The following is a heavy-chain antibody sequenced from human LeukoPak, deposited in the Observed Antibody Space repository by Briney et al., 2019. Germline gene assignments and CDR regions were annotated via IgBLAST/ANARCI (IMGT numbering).Heavy chain of an antibody. D-gene: IGHD5-24*01. V-gene: IGHV3-30*02. CDR1: GFIFSNYG. CDR3: AKDSARWLQSYFDH. Sequence: GGSLRLSCAASGFIFSNYGIHWVRQAPGKELEWVSFVRYDESNKYYADSVKGRFTISRDNSKNTVYLQMNSLRPEDTAVYYCAKDSARWLQSYFDHWGKGTLVTVSS. J-gene: IGHJ4*02. CDR2: VRYDESNK.